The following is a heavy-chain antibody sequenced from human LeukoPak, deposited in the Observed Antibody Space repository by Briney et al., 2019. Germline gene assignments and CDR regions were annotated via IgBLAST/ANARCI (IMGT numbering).Heavy chain of an antibody. CDR2: INRDGSER. CDR3: AKGSYYDSSGSFYFDY. J-gene: IGHJ4*02. Sequence: GGSLRLSCAASGFTFSNYWMTWVRQAPGKGLEWVASINRDGSERYYVDSVKGRFTISRDNSKNTLYVQVNSLGTEDTAAYYCAKGSYYDSSGSFYFDYWGQGTLVTVSS. D-gene: IGHD3-22*01. CDR1: GFTFSNYW. V-gene: IGHV3-7*03.